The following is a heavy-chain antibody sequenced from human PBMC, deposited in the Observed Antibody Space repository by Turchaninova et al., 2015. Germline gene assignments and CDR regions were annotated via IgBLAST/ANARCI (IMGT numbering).Heavy chain of an antibody. CDR3: ARVLKPPRYYDFWSGSPSYFDY. J-gene: IGHJ4*02. V-gene: IGHV1-18*01. CDR1: GYTFTSYG. D-gene: IGHD3-3*01. Sequence: QVQLVQSGAEVKKPGASVKVSCKASGYTFTSYGISWVRQAPGQGLEWMGWISAYNGNTNYAQKLQGRVTMTKDASTSTAYMELRSLRSDETAGYYCARVLKPPRYYDFWSGSPSYFDYWGQGTLVTVSS. CDR2: ISAYNGNT.